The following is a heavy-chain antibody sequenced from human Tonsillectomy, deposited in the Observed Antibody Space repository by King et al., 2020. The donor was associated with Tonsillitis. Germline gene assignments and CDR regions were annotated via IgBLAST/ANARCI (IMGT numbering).Heavy chain of an antibody. D-gene: IGHD6-13*01. V-gene: IGHV3-7*03. CDR2: IKQDGSEK. CDR3: ARPNSRSWYYYCYGMDV. Sequence: VQLVESGGGLAQPGGSLRLSCAASGFTFSSYWMSWVRQAPGKGLEWVANIKQDGSEKYYVDSVKGRFTISRDNAKNSLYLQMNSLRAEDTAVYYCARPNSRSWYYYCYGMDVWGQGTTVTVSS. J-gene: IGHJ6*02. CDR1: GFTFSSYW.